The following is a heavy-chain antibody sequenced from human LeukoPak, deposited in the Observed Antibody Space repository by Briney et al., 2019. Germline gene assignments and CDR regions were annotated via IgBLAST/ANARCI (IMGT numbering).Heavy chain of an antibody. CDR2: ISYDGSNK. Sequence: GGSLRLSCAASGFTFSSYGMHWVRQAPGKGLEWVAVISYDGSNKYYADSVKGRFTISRDDSKNTLYLQMNSLRAEDTAVYYCAKDLVGSSGKYYYYYGMDVWGQGTTVTVSS. CDR1: GFTFSSYG. V-gene: IGHV3-30*18. D-gene: IGHD6-19*01. CDR3: AKDLVGSSGKYYYYYGMDV. J-gene: IGHJ6*02.